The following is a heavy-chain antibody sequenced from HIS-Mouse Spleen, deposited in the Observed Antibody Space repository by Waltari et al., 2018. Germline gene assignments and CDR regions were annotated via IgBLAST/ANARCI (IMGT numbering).Heavy chain of an antibody. V-gene: IGHV2-70*15. J-gene: IGHJ4*02. CDR1: GFSLSTSGLF. CDR3: ARIAEGYSSGWYAFDY. CDR2: IDWDDDK. Sequence: QVTLRESGPALVKPTQTLTLTCTFSGFSLSTSGLFVSWSRQPPGKALEWLARIDWDDDKYYSTSLKTRLTISKDTSKNQVVLTMTNMDPVDTATYYCARIAEGYSSGWYAFDYWGQGTLVTVSS. D-gene: IGHD6-19*01.